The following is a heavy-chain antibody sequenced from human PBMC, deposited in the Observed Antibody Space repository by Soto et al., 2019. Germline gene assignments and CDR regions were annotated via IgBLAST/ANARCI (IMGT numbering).Heavy chain of an antibody. Sequence: PSETLSLTCTVSGGSISSGDYYWSWIRQPPGKGLEWIGYIYYSGSTYYNPSLKSRVTISVDTSKNQFSLKLSSVTAADTAVYYCAXGHSSSWYSGVWFDPWGQGTLVTVSS. CDR3: AXGHSSSWYSGVWFDP. D-gene: IGHD6-13*01. CDR2: IYYSGST. CDR1: GGSISSGDYY. V-gene: IGHV4-30-4*01. J-gene: IGHJ5*02.